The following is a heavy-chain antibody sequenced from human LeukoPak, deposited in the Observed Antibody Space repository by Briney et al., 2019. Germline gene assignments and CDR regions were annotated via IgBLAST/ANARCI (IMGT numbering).Heavy chain of an antibody. CDR2: INPNSGGT. V-gene: IGHV1-2*02. CDR1: GYTFTGYY. CDR3: ARMPNGYYYHMDV. D-gene: IGHD2-2*01. Sequence: GESLKISCKGSGYTFTGYYIHWVRQAPGQGLEWMGWINPNSGGTNYAQKFQGRVTMTRDTSISTAYMELSRLRSDDTAVYYCARMPNGYYYHMDVWGKGTTVTVSS. J-gene: IGHJ6*03.